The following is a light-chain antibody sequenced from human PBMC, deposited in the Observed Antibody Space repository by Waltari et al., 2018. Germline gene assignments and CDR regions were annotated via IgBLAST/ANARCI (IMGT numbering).Light chain of an antibody. Sequence: DLQMTQAPSSLSSSVGDKVTLTCRERHPLRTFLKWYQQKPGEPPKLLIYGASTLQSGVPSRFSGSGSGTDFTFSISNLQPEDFATYFCQQSFGTPLTFGAGTKMEIK. CDR1: HPLRTF. CDR2: GAS. CDR3: QQSFGTPLT. V-gene: IGKV1-39*01. J-gene: IGKJ4*01.